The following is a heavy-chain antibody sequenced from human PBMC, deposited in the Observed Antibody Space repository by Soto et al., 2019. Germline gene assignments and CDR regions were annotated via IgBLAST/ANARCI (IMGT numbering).Heavy chain of an antibody. D-gene: IGHD2-15*01. CDR2: INPNSGGT. J-gene: IGHJ5*02. Sequence: QVQLVQSGAEVKKPGASVKVSCKASGYTFTGYYMHWVRQAPGQGLEWMGWINPNSGGTNYAQKLQGWVTMTRDTSISTAYMDLSRLRSDDTAVYYCARGGDLYCSGGSCYSWFDPWGQGTLVTVSS. V-gene: IGHV1-2*04. CDR1: GYTFTGYY. CDR3: ARGGDLYCSGGSCYSWFDP.